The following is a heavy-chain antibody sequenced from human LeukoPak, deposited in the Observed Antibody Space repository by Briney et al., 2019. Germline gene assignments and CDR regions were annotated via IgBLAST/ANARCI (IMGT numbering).Heavy chain of an antibody. CDR3: TTGAYHFLDH. CDR1: GYTFIGQF. Sequence: GASVKVSCKAAGYTFIGQFMHWVRQAPGQGPECMGWINPNSGDTTFSQKFQGRVTITTDTASSTAYMELSELDSDDTAVYFCTTGAYHFLDHWGQGTLVTVSS. CDR2: INPNSGDT. J-gene: IGHJ4*02. D-gene: IGHD2/OR15-2a*01. V-gene: IGHV1-2*02.